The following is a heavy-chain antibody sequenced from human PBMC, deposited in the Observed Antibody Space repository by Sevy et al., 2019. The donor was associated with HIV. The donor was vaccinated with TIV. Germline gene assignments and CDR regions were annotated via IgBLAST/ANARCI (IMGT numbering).Heavy chain of an antibody. CDR1: GFTFSSYG. D-gene: IGHD1-26*01. Sequence: GGSLRLSCAASGFTFSSYGMHWVRQAPGKGLEWVAVISYDRSNKYYADSVKGRFTISRDNSKNTLYLQMNSLRAEDTAVYYCAKGELSPDYYYYGMDVWGQGTTVTVSS. CDR3: AKGELSPDYYYYGMDV. CDR2: ISYDRSNK. V-gene: IGHV3-30*18. J-gene: IGHJ6*02.